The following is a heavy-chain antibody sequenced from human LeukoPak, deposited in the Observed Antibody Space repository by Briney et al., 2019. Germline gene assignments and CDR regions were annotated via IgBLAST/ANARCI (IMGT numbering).Heavy chain of an antibody. CDR1: GFPFSSYA. Sequence: GGSLRLCCAASGFPFSSYAMSWVRQAPGKGLEWVSAISGSGGSTYYADSVKGRFTISRDNSKNTLYLQMNSLRAEDTAVYYCAKAHTYYYDSSDYYILVWGQGTLVTVSS. CDR2: ISGSGGST. CDR3: AKAHTYYYDSSDYYILV. V-gene: IGHV3-23*01. D-gene: IGHD3-22*01. J-gene: IGHJ4*02.